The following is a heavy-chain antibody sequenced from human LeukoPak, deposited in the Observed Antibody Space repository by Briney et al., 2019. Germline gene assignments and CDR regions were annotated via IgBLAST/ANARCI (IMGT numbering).Heavy chain of an antibody. CDR1: GFTFDDYA. V-gene: IGHV3-9*01. CDR3: ARDWGL. CDR2: ISWNGDSI. D-gene: IGHD7-27*01. Sequence: PGGSLRLSCAASGFTFDDYAMHWVRQVPGKGLQWVSGISWNGDSIGYADSVKGRFTISRDNAKNSLYLQMNSLRAEDTAVYYCARDWGLWGQGTLVTVSS. J-gene: IGHJ4*02.